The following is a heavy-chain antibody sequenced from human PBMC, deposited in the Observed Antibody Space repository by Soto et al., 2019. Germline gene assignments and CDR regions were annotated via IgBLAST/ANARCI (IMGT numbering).Heavy chain of an antibody. J-gene: IGHJ6*02. CDR2: ISYDGSNK. CDR3: ARGRDIVVVTYGMDV. CDR1: GFTFSSYA. D-gene: IGHD2-21*02. Sequence: GGSLRLSCAASGFTFSSYAMHWVRQAPGKGLEWVAVISYDGSNKYYADSVKGRFTISRDNSKNTLYLQMNSLRAEDTAVYYCARGRDIVVVTYGMDVWGQGTTVTVSS. V-gene: IGHV3-30-3*01.